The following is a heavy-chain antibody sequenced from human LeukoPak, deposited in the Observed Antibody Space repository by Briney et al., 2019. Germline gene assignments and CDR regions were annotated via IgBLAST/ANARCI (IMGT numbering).Heavy chain of an antibody. CDR1: GGSISSYY. J-gene: IGHJ3*02. CDR3: ARGGRWLQFYAFDI. CDR2: IYYRGST. Sequence: SETLSLTCTVSGGSISSYYWGSIRQPPGEGLEWIGYIYYRGSTNYNPSLKSRVTISVDTSKNQFSLKLSSVTAADTAVYYCARGGRWLQFYAFDIWGQGTMVTVSS. V-gene: IGHV4-59*01. D-gene: IGHD5-24*01.